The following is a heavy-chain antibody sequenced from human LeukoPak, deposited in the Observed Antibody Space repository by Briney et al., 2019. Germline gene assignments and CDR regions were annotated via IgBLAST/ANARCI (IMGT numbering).Heavy chain of an antibody. J-gene: IGHJ5*02. CDR3: ARGRNIAVAGTRWFDP. D-gene: IGHD6-19*01. CDR2: INPNSGGT. V-gene: IGHV1-2*02. CDR1: GYTFIGYY. Sequence: ASVKVSCKASGYTFIGYYMHWVRQAPGQGLEWMGWINPNSGGTNYAQKFQGRVTMTRDTSISTAYMELSRLRSDDTAVYYCARGRNIAVAGTRWFDPWGKGTLVTVSS.